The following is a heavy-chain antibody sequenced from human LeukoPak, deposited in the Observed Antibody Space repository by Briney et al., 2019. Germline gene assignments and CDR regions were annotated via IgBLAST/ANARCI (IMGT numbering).Heavy chain of an antibody. D-gene: IGHD2-21*02. CDR2: LYSGGGT. J-gene: IGHJ4*02. Sequence: PGGSLRLSCAASGFIVSSNYVSWVRQAPGKGPEWVSVLYSGGGTYYADSVKGRFTISRDNSQNTLYLQMNSLRAEDTAVYYCSRDRGGGDIYFDYWGQGTLVTVSS. V-gene: IGHV3-66*01. CDR1: GFIVSSNY. CDR3: SRDRGGGDIYFDY.